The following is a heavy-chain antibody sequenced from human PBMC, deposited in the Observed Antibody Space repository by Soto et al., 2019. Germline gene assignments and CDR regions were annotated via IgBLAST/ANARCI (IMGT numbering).Heavy chain of an antibody. CDR3: ARESITMGKRAFDI. CDR1: GFTVSSNY. CDR2: IYSGGST. V-gene: IGHV3-53*04. D-gene: IGHD3-10*01. Sequence: GGSLSLSCAASGFTVSSNYMSWVRQAPGKGLEWVSVIYSGGSTYYADSEKGRFTISRHNSKNTLYHRMNSLRAEDTSVYYCARESITMGKRAFDIWGQGTMVTVSS. J-gene: IGHJ3*02.